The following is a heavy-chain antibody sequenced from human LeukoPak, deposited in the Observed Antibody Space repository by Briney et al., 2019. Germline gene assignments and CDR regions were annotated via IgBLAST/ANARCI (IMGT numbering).Heavy chain of an antibody. D-gene: IGHD2-2*01. CDR2: ISSSSSTI. V-gene: IGHV3-48*04. CDR1: GFTFSSYS. CDR3: ATEYCSSTSCPDY. Sequence: GGSLRLSCAASGFTFSSYSMNWVRQAPGKGLEWVSYISSSSSTIYYADSVKGRFTISRDNAKNSLYLQMNSLRAEDTAVYYCATEYCSSTSCPDYWGQGTLVTVSS. J-gene: IGHJ4*02.